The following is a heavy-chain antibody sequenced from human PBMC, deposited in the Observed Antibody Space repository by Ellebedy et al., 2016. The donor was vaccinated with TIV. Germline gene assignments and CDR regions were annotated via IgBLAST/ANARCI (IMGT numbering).Heavy chain of an antibody. CDR3: ARSPATGTVEY. J-gene: IGHJ4*01. CDR2: INQGGSET. CDR1: GFTFSTYW. V-gene: IGHV3-7*01. Sequence: GGSLRLSXAASGFTFSTYWMSWVRQIPGKGLEWVANINQGGSETYCVDSVKGRFTMSRDNAKNSLYLQLNSLRAEDTAVYYCARSPATGTVEYWGHGTLVTVSS. D-gene: IGHD1-1*01.